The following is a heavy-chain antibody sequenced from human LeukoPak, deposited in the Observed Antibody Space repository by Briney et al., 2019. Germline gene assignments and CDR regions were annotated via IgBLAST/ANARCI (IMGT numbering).Heavy chain of an antibody. CDR1: GFTFSNAW. Sequence: GGSLRLSCAASGFTFSNAWMSWVRQAPGKGLEWVGRIKSKTDGGTTDYAAPVKGRFTISRDDSKNTLYLQMNSLKTEDTAVYYCTTAPPPYYYDSSGQDYYYGMDVWGQGTTVTVSS. J-gene: IGHJ6*02. CDR2: IKSKTDGGTT. CDR3: TTAPPPYYYDSSGQDYYYGMDV. V-gene: IGHV3-15*01. D-gene: IGHD3-22*01.